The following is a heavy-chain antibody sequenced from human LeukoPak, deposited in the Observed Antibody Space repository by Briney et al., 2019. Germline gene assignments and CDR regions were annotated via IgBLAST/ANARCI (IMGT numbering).Heavy chain of an antibody. CDR2: IIPIFGTA. Sequence: ASVKVSCKASGGTFSSYAISWVRQAPGQGLEWMGGIIPIFGTANYAQKFQGRVTITADESTSTAYMELSSLRSEDTAVYYCASLPSGYDSSGYYYPRFGYWGQGTLVTVSS. CDR3: ASLPSGYDSSGYYYPRFGY. J-gene: IGHJ4*02. D-gene: IGHD3-22*01. V-gene: IGHV1-69*13. CDR1: GGTFSSYA.